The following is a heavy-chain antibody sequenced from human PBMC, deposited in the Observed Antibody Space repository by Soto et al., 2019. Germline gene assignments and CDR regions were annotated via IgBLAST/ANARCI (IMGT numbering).Heavy chain of an antibody. Sequence: GGSLRLSCAASGFTFSYYYMTWIRQSPGKGLEWISYISSSSGFTNYAGSVKGRFTISRDNAKNSLYLQMNSLRADDTAVYFCARVAGYGDYRFDYWGQGTLVTVSS. CDR1: GFTFSYYY. V-gene: IGHV3-11*06. CDR3: ARVAGYGDYRFDY. D-gene: IGHD4-17*01. CDR2: ISSSSGFT. J-gene: IGHJ4*02.